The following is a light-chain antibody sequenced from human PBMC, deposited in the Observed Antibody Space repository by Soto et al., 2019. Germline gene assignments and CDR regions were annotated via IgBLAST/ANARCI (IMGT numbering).Light chain of an antibody. CDR1: QSVSSY. Sequence: ETVLTQSPGTLSLSPGERATLSCRASQSVSSYLAWYQQKPGQAPRLLIYDASNRATGIPARFSGSGSGTDFTLTISSLEPEDFAVYYCQQRSNPITFGQGKRLAI. CDR2: DAS. J-gene: IGKJ5*01. CDR3: QQRSNPIT. V-gene: IGKV3-11*01.